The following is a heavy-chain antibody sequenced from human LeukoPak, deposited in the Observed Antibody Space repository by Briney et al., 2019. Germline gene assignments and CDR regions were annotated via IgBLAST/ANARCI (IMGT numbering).Heavy chain of an antibody. V-gene: IGHV4-4*09. Sequence: TGGSLRPSCAASGFTFSSYWMSWIRQPPGKGLEWIGYIYTSGSTNYNPSLKSRVTISVDTSKNQFSLKVSSVTAADTAVYYCARLDRFGTNYYYMDVWGKGTTVTVSS. CDR2: IYTSGST. D-gene: IGHD3-10*01. CDR1: GFTFSSYW. J-gene: IGHJ6*03. CDR3: ARLDRFGTNYYYMDV.